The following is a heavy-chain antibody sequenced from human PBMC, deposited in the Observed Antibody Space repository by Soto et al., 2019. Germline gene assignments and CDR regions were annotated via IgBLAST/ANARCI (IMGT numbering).Heavy chain of an antibody. V-gene: IGHV4-34*01. Sequence: SETLSLTCAVYGGSFSGYYWSWIRQPPGKGLEWIGEINHSGSTNYNPSLKSRVTISVDTSKNQFSLKLSSVTAADTAVYYCARESGAGYNWFDPWGQGTLVTISS. CDR1: GGSFSGYY. CDR2: INHSGST. D-gene: IGHD1-26*01. CDR3: ARESGAGYNWFDP. J-gene: IGHJ5*02.